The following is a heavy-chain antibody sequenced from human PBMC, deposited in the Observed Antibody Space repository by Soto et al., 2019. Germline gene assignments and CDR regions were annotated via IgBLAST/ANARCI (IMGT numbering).Heavy chain of an antibody. D-gene: IGHD3-10*01. Sequence: SETLSLTCTVSGGSISSSSYYWGWIRQPPGKGLEWIGSIYYSGSTYYNPSLKSRVTISVDTSKNQFSLKLSSVTAADTAVYYCARVWGGAFDIWGQGTMVTVS. CDR1: GGSISSSSYY. CDR3: ARVWGGAFDI. V-gene: IGHV4-39*07. CDR2: IYYSGST. J-gene: IGHJ3*02.